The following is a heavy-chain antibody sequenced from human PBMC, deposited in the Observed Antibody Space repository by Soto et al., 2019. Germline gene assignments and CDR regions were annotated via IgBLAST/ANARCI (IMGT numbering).Heavy chain of an antibody. CDR1: GFTFSASW. CDR2: IKPDGSEK. Sequence: PGGSLRLSCAASGFTFSASWMSWVRQAPGKGLEWVANIKPDGSEKYYVDSVKGRFTISRDNANNALFLQMISLRAEDTALYLCAKGHYWGQGALVTVDS. CDR3: AKGHY. J-gene: IGHJ4*02. V-gene: IGHV3-7*01.